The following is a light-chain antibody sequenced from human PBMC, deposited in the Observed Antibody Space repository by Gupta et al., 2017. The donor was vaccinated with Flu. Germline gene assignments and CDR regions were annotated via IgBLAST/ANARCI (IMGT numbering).Light chain of an antibody. CDR2: EVS. CDR3: RSYTGRNIYV. V-gene: IGLV2-14*01. Sequence: HSSLPPPPSSPSSPPQWITISCTGTSSDVGGYNYVSWYQQPPGKAPNLMIYEVSRRPSGVDKRFSGTKSGKTASLTISGLQHEEEADYYCRSYTGRNIYVFGTGTKVTAL. CDR1: SSDVGGYNY. J-gene: IGLJ1*01.